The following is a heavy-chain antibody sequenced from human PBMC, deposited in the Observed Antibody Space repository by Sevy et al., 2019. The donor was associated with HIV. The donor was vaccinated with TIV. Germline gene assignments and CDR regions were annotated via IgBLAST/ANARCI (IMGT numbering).Heavy chain of an antibody. CDR2: TRNKADSYTT. J-gene: IGHJ4*02. Sequence: GESPKISCAASGFTFSDHYMEWVRQAPGKGLEWVGRTRNKADSYTTEYAASVKGRFTISRDDSKNSLYLQMNSLKTEDTAVYYCATHAGIAAAGRVFDYWGQGSLVTVSS. D-gene: IGHD6-13*01. CDR3: ATHAGIAAAGRVFDY. CDR1: GFTFSDHY. V-gene: IGHV3-72*01.